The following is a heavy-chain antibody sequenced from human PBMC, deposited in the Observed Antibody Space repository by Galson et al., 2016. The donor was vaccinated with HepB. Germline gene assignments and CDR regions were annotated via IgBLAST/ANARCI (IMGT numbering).Heavy chain of an antibody. CDR1: GFTFTDHF. Sequence: SLRLSCATSGFTFTDHFVDWVRQAPGKGLEWVGRSRNKGSRYSSEYAASVKGRLTMSRDDSQTSLYLQMNSLTTADTAVYYCARLHYDGSMFPPFDCWGQGTLVTVSS. CDR2: SRNKGSRYSS. D-gene: IGHD3-22*01. V-gene: IGHV3-72*01. CDR3: ARLHYDGSMFPPFDC. J-gene: IGHJ4*02.